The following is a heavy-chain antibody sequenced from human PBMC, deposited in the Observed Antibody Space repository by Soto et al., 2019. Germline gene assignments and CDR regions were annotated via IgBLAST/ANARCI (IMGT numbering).Heavy chain of an antibody. CDR1: AYTFTSSG. J-gene: IGHJ5*02. D-gene: IGHD5-12*01. CDR2: MNPNTGNT. V-gene: IGHV1-8*02. CDR3: ARDSGYDEVWFDP. Sequence: ASVKVSCTAPAYTFTSSGISWVRQGPGQGLERRGWMNPNTGNTVYAQKFQGRVNMPRNTSISTAYMELSSLRSEDTAVYYCARDSGYDEVWFDPWGQGTLVTVSS.